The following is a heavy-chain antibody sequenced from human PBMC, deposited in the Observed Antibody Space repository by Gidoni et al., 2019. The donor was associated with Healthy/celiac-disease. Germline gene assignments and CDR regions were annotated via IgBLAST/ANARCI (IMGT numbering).Heavy chain of an antibody. J-gene: IGHJ6*02. V-gene: IGHV1-46*01. CDR3: ARERTDGGYYYYYGMDV. CDR1: GYTFTSYY. CDR2: INPSGGST. Sequence: QVQLVQSGAEVKKPGASVKVSCKASGYTFTSYYMHWVRQAPGQGLEWMGIINPSGGSTSYAKKFQGRVTMTRDTSTSTVYMELSSLRSEDTAVYYCARERTDGGYYYYYGMDVWGQGTTVTVSS. D-gene: IGHD3-10*01.